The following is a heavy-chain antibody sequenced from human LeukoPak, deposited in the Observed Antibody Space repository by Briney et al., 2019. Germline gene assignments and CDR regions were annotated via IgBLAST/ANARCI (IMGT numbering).Heavy chain of an antibody. D-gene: IGHD4-17*01. Sequence: PSETLSLTCSVSGYSISSGYYWGWIRQPPGKGLEWIGSIYHSGSTYYNPSLRSRVTISVDTSKNQFSLKLSSVTAADTAVYYCARLDYAFDYWGQGTLVTVSS. J-gene: IGHJ4*02. CDR3: ARLDYAFDY. V-gene: IGHV4-38-2*02. CDR2: IYHSGST. CDR1: GYSISSGYY.